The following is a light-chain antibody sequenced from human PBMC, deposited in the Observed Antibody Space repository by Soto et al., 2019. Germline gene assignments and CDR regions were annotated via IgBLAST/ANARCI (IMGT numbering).Light chain of an antibody. Sequence: EIVLTQSPGTLSLSPGERPTLSCRASQSVSNNYLAWYQQKPGXAPXLLIYGASNRATGIPDRFSGSGSGTDFTLTISRLEPEDFAVYYCQQYGSSGTFGQGTKVDI. CDR2: GAS. V-gene: IGKV3-20*01. CDR1: QSVSNNY. J-gene: IGKJ1*01. CDR3: QQYGSSGT.